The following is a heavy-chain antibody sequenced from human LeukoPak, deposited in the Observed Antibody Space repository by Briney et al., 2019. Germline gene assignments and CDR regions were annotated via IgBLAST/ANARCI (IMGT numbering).Heavy chain of an antibody. CDR3: ARARDGLKDY. Sequence: ASVKVSCKASGYTFTSYYMHSVRHAPGQALEWMGIINPSGGSRSYAQKFQARVTMTRHTSSSTVYMELSSLRAEDTAVYYCARARDGLKDYWGQGTLVTVSS. J-gene: IGHJ4*02. D-gene: IGHD2-21*02. CDR2: INPSGGSR. CDR1: GYTFTSYY. V-gene: IGHV1-46*01.